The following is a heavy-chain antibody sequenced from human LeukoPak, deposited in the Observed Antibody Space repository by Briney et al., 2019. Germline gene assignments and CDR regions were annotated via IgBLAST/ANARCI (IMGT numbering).Heavy chain of an antibody. D-gene: IGHD5-12*01. V-gene: IGHV4-39*07. Sequence: SETLSLTCTVSGGSISSSSYYWGWIRQSPGKGLEWIGSIYYSGSTYYNPSLKSRVTMSVDTSKNQFSLKLSSVTAADTAVYYCASRGYSGYSERISDYWGQGTLVTVSS. CDR3: ASRGYSGYSERISDY. CDR1: GGSISSSSYY. J-gene: IGHJ4*02. CDR2: IYYSGST.